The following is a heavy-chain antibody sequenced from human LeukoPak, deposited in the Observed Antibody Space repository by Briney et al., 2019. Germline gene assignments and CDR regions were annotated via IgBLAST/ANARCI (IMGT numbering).Heavy chain of an antibody. CDR3: AKRYCSGGSCYAGNAFDI. CDR2: ISGSGGST. CDR1: GFTFSTSW. J-gene: IGHJ3*02. Sequence: PGGSLRLSCVASGFTFSTSWVTWVRQAPGKGLEWVSAISGSGGSTYYADSVKGRFTISRDNSKNTLYLQMNSLRAEDTAVYYCAKRYCSGGSCYAGNAFDIWGQGTMVTVSS. V-gene: IGHV3-23*01. D-gene: IGHD2-15*01.